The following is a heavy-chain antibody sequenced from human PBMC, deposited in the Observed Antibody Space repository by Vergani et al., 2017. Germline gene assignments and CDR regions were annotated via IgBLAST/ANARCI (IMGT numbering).Heavy chain of an antibody. CDR2: ISYDGSNK. V-gene: IGHV3-30*18. CDR1: GFTFSSYG. D-gene: IGHD5-12*01. J-gene: IGHJ4*02. CDR3: AKLGGDIVATNPYN. Sequence: QVQLVESGGGVVQPGRSLRLSCAASGFTFSSYGMHWVRQAPGKGLEWVAVISYDGSNKYYADSVKGRFTISRDNSKNTLYLQMNSLRAEDTAVYYCAKLGGDIVATNPYNWGQGTLVTVSS.